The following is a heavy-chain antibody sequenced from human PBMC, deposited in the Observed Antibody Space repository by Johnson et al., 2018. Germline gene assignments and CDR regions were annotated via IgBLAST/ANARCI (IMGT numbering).Heavy chain of an antibody. CDR2: INSDGSRT. Sequence: VQLQESGGGLVQPGGSLRLSCAASGFTFSSYWMYWVRQAPGKGLVWVSRINSDGSRTNYADSVKGRFTISRDNAKNTLYMQMNSLRAEDTAVYYCARPSRYCSSRSCYGMDVWGQGTTVTVSS. D-gene: IGHD2-2*01. V-gene: IGHV3-74*01. J-gene: IGHJ6*02. CDR1: GFTFSSYW. CDR3: ARPSRYCSSRSCYGMDV.